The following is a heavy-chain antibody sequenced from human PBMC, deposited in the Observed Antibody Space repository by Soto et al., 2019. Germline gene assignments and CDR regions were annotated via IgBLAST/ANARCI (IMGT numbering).Heavy chain of an antibody. J-gene: IGHJ6*02. V-gene: IGHV3-33*01. D-gene: IGHD3-9*01. CDR3: ARDILTGYYKDYYYYGMDV. Sequence: QVQLVESGGGVVQPGRSLRLSCAASGFTFSSYGMHWVRQAPGKGLEWVAVIWYDGSNKYYADSVKGRFTISRDNSKNTLYLQMNSLRAEDTAVYYCARDILTGYYKDYYYYGMDVWGQGTTVTVSS. CDR1: GFTFSSYG. CDR2: IWYDGSNK.